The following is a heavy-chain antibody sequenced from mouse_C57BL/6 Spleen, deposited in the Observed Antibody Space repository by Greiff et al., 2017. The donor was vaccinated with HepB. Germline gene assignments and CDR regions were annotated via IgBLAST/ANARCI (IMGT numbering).Heavy chain of an antibody. V-gene: IGHV1-5*01. CDR3: TRTITTVVAYYFDY. D-gene: IGHD1-1*01. Sequence: EVQLQQSGTVLARPGASVKMSCKTSGYTFTSYWMHWVKQRPGQGLEWIGAIYPGNSDTSYNQKFKGKAKLTAVTSASTAYMELSSLTNEDSAVYYGTRTITTVVAYYFDYWGQGTTLTVSS. CDR1: GYTFTSYW. J-gene: IGHJ2*01. CDR2: IYPGNSDT.